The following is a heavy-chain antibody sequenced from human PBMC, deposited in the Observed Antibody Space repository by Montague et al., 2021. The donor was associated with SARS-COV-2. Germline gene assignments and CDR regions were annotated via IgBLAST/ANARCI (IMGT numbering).Heavy chain of an antibody. CDR3: ARWSSSSNWYFDL. CDR2: IYYSAST. J-gene: IGHJ2*01. Sequence: TLSLTCTVSGGSISSGGYYWSWIRQHPGKGLDWIGYIYYSASTYSNPSLKSRVTISVDTSKIHFSLKLSSVTAADTAVYYCARWSSSSNWYFDLWGRGTLVTVSS. D-gene: IGHD6-13*01. CDR1: GGSISSGGYY. V-gene: IGHV4-31*03.